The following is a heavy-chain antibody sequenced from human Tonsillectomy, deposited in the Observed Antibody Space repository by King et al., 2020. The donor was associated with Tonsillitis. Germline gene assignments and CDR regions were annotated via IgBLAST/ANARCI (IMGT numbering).Heavy chain of an antibody. CDR1: GFTFSSYE. Sequence: VQLVESGGGLVQPGGSLRLSCAASGFTFSSYEMNWVRQAPGKGLEWVSYISSSGSTIYYADSVKGRFTISRDNAKNSLYLQMNSLRAEDTAVYYCARVARGVPNYYYYYMDVWGKGTTVTVSS. CDR2: ISSSGSTI. V-gene: IGHV3-48*03. J-gene: IGHJ6*03. D-gene: IGHD3-10*01. CDR3: ARVARGVPNYYYYYMDV.